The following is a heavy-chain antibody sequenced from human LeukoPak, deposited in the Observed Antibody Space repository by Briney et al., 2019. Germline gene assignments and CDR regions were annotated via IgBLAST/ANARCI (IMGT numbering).Heavy chain of an antibody. V-gene: IGHV1-69*04. Sequence: SVKVSCKASGGTFSSYAISWVRQGPGQGLEWMGRIIPILGIANYAQKFQGRVTITADKSTSTAYMELSSLRSEDTAVYYCAGGAWDQNWFDPWGQGTMVTVSS. CDR3: AGGAWDQNWFDP. CDR1: GGTFSSYA. CDR2: IIPILGIA. J-gene: IGHJ5*02. D-gene: IGHD1-26*01.